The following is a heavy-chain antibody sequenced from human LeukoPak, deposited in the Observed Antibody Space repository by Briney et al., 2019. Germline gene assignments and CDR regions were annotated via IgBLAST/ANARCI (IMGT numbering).Heavy chain of an antibody. J-gene: IGHJ4*02. V-gene: IGHV3-21*01. CDR2: ISSSSSYI. Sequence: MPGGSLRLSCAASGFTFSSYSMNWVRQAPGKGLEWVSSISSSSSYIYYADSVKGRFTISRDNAKSSLYLQMNSLRAEDTAVYYCASALELVVPAAIYYWGQGTLVTVSS. CDR1: GFTFSSYS. CDR3: ASALELVVPAAIYY. D-gene: IGHD2-2*01.